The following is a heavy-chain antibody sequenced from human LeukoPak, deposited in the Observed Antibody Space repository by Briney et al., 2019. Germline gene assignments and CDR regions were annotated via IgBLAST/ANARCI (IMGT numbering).Heavy chain of an antibody. Sequence: SETLSLTCAAHGGSFRDYYWSWIRQPPGKGLEWIGIIYYSGSTYYEPSLKSRVTISIDTSKNQFSLKLTSVSAADTAVYYCAREEYNYGLYYFDFWGQGTLVTVSS. J-gene: IGHJ4*02. CDR3: AREEYNYGLYYFDF. CDR2: IYYSGST. V-gene: IGHV4-34*01. D-gene: IGHD5-18*01. CDR1: GGSFRDYY.